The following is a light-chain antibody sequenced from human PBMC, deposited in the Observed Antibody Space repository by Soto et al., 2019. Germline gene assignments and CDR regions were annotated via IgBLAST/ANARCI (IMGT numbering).Light chain of an antibody. Sequence: DIQMTQSPSSLSASVGDSVTITCRASQGINNYLAWYQQKPGKVPVLLIYSASTLKSGVPSRFSGRGAGTDFTLTISSLQPEDFATYYCQQANSFPLTFGGGTKVEIK. J-gene: IGKJ4*01. V-gene: IGKV1-27*01. CDR2: SAS. CDR3: QQANSFPLT. CDR1: QGINNY.